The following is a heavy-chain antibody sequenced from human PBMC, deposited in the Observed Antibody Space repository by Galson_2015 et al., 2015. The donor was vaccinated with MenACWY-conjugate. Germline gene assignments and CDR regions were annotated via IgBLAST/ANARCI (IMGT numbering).Heavy chain of an antibody. J-gene: IGHJ6*02. CDR2: INPNSGGT. CDR3: AREVTSQEPTYGMDV. V-gene: IGHV1-2*04. Sequence: SVKVSCKASGYTFTGYYMHWVRQAPGQGLEWMGWINPNSGGTNYAQKFQGWVTMTRDTSISTAYMELSRLRSDDTAVYYCAREVTSQEPTYGMDVWGQGTTVTVSS. CDR1: GYTFTGYY. D-gene: IGHD1-14*01.